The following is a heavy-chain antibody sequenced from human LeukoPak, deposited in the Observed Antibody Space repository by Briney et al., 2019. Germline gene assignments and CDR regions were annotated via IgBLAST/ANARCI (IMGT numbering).Heavy chain of an antibody. Sequence: PSETLSLTCAVYGGSFSGYYWSWIRQPPGKGLEWIGEINHSGSTNYNPSLKSRVTISVDTSKNQFSLKLSSVTAADTAVYYCAREYYDFWSGLGQYYYGMDVWGQGTTVTVSS. J-gene: IGHJ6*02. CDR3: AREYYDFWSGLGQYYYGMDV. CDR1: GGSFSGYY. D-gene: IGHD3-3*01. CDR2: INHSGST. V-gene: IGHV4-34*01.